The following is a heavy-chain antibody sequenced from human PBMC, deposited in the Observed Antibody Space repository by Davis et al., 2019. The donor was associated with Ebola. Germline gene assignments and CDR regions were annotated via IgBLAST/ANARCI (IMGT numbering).Heavy chain of an antibody. V-gene: IGHV5-51*01. CDR3: ARSSIAAAGYYHYYYGMDV. D-gene: IGHD6-13*01. J-gene: IGHJ6*02. CDR1: GYTFTSYW. CDR2: IYPGDSDT. Sequence: KVSCKASGYTFTSYWIGWVRQMPGKGLEWMGIIYPGDSDTRYSPSFQGQVTISADKSISTAYLQWSSLKASDTAMYYCARSSIAAAGYYHYYYGMDVWGQGTTVTVSS.